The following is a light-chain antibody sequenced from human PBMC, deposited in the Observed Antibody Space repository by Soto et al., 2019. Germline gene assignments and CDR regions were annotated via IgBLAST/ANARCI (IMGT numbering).Light chain of an antibody. Sequence: DIQMTQSPSSLSASVGDRVSITCRASQSVSSYLNWYQQKPGRAPKLLIYAASSLQSGAPSRFSGCGSGTDFTLTINNLQPEDSATCSCQQSYSVPFTFGPGTKVHIK. CDR2: AAS. J-gene: IGKJ3*01. CDR3: QQSYSVPFT. CDR1: QSVSSY. V-gene: IGKV1-39*01.